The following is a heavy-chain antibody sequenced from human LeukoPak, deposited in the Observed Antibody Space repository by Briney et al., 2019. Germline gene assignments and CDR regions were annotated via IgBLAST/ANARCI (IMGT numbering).Heavy chain of an antibody. V-gene: IGHV3-23*01. CDR2: ISGSGGST. J-gene: IGHJ3*02. D-gene: IGHD6-19*01. CDR3: AKEPGYSSGRTI. Sequence: GGSLRLSCAASGFTFSSYAMSWVRQAPGKGLEWVSAISGSGGSTYYADSVKGRFTISRDNSEDTLYLQMNSLRAEDTAVYYCAKEPGYSSGRTIWGQGTMVTVSS. CDR1: GFTFSSYA.